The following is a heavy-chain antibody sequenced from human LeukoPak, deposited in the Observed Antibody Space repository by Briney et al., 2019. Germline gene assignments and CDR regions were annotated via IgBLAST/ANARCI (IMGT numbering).Heavy chain of an antibody. CDR2: IYYSGST. CDR3: AKPLVDTASSDYYYYYYMDV. CDR1: GGSISSSSYY. V-gene: IGHV4-39*07. D-gene: IGHD5-18*01. J-gene: IGHJ6*03. Sequence: SETLSLTCTVSGGSISSSSYYWGWIRQPPGKGLEWIGSIYYSGSTYYNPSLKSRVTISVDTSKNQFSLKLSSVTAADTAVYYCAKPLVDTASSDYYYYYYMDVWGKGTTVTVSS.